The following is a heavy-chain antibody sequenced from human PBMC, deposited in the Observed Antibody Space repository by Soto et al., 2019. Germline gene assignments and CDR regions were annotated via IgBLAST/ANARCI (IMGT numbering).Heavy chain of an antibody. CDR3: ARANSIRPYFYNMDV. D-gene: IGHD2-21*01. J-gene: IGHJ6*03. CDR1: GYTFTAFY. V-gene: IGHV1-2*02. Sequence: QVHLVQSGAEVRKPGASVKVSCKAFGYTFTAFYIHWVRQARGQGFEWLGWINPNSGGTYYSQKFRARVTLTRDTSISTAYMELTGLSSDDTAVYYCARANSIRPYFYNMDVWGQGTTVTVSS. CDR2: INPNSGGT.